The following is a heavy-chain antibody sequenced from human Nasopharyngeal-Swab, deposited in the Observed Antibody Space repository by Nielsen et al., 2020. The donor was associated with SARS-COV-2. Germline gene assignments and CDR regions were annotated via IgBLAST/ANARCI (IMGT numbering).Heavy chain of an antibody. CDR2: MNPNSGNT. Sequence: WVRQAPGQGLEWMGWMNPNSGNTGYAQKFQGRATMTRNTSISTAYMELSSLRSEDTAVYYCARAVEFCSSTSCYSSAFDIWGQGTMVTVSS. CDR3: ARAVEFCSSTSCYSSAFDI. D-gene: IGHD2-2*01. J-gene: IGHJ3*02. V-gene: IGHV1-8*01.